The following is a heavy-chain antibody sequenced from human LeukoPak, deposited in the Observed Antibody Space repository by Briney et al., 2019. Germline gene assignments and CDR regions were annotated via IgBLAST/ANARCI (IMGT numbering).Heavy chain of an antibody. CDR1: GGSISSGSYY. CDR2: IYTSGST. Sequence: SQTLSLTCTVSGGSISSGSYYWSWIRQPAGKGLEWIGRIYTSGSTNYNPSLKSRVTISVDTSKNQFSLKLSSVTAADTAVYYCARENEDPLDAFDIWGQGTMVTVSS. D-gene: IGHD1-1*01. J-gene: IGHJ3*02. CDR3: ARENEDPLDAFDI. V-gene: IGHV4-61*02.